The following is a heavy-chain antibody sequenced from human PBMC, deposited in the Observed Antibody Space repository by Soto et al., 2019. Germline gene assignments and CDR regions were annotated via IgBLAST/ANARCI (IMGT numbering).Heavy chain of an antibody. CDR2: IYYSGST. Sequence: SETLSLTCTVSGGSISSGGYYWSWIRQHPXKGLEWIGYIYYSGSTYYNPSLKSRVTISVDTSKNQFSLKLSSVTAADTAVYYCARIYCSGGSCHTDYYFDYWGQGSLVTVSS. D-gene: IGHD2-15*01. V-gene: IGHV4-31*03. J-gene: IGHJ4*02. CDR3: ARIYCSGGSCHTDYYFDY. CDR1: GGSISSGGYY.